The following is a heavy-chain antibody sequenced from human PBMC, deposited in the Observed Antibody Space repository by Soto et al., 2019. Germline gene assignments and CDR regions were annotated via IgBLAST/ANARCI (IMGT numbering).Heavy chain of an antibody. CDR2: MNPNSGNT. CDR1: GYTFTSYD. V-gene: IGHV1-8*01. Sequence: ASVKVSFKASGYTFTSYDINWVRQATGQGLEWMGWMNPNSGNTGYAQKFQGRVTMTRNTSISTAYMELSSLRSEDTAVYYCARGRRYYDFWSGYYDYYYYYYMDVWGKGTTVTVSS. CDR3: ARGRRYYDFWSGYYDYYYYYYMDV. D-gene: IGHD3-3*01. J-gene: IGHJ6*03.